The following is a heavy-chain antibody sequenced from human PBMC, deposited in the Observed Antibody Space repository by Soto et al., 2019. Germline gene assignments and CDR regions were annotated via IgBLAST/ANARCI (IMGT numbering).Heavy chain of an antibody. CDR3: ARDTAVAKPSYYFDY. Sequence: QVQLVESGGGVVQPGRSLRLSCAASGFTFSNYAMHWVRQALGKGLEWVAVISYDGSNKYYADSVKGRFTTSRDNSRNTLYLQMDSLRVEDTAIYYCARDTAVAKPSYYFDYWGQGTLVTVSS. J-gene: IGHJ4*02. CDR1: GFTFSNYA. D-gene: IGHD5-18*01. V-gene: IGHV3-30-3*01. CDR2: ISYDGSNK.